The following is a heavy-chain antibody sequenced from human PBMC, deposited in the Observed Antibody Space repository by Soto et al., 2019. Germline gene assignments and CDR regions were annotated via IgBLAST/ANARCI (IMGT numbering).Heavy chain of an antibody. CDR2: ISSSSSYI. J-gene: IGHJ3*02. Sequence: EVQLVESGGGLVKPGGALRLSCAASGFTFSSYSMNWVRQAPGKGLEWVSSISSSSSYIYYADSVKGRFTISRDNTKNSLYLQMNSLRAEDTAVYYCEREGGYCSGGSCPHDAFDIWGQGTMVTVSS. CDR3: EREGGYCSGGSCPHDAFDI. D-gene: IGHD2-15*01. V-gene: IGHV3-21*01. CDR1: GFTFSSYS.